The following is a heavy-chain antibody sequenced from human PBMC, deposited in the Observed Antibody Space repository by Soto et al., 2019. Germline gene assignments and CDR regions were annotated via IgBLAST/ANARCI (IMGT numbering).Heavy chain of an antibody. CDR3: AREGAGATISAAFDI. CDR2: INPSGGST. Sequence: ASVKVSCKASGYTFTSYYMHWVRQAPGQGLEWMGIINPSGGSTSYAQKFQGRVTMTRDTSTSTVYMELSSLRSEDTAEYYCAREGAGATISAAFDIWGQGTMVTVSS. D-gene: IGHD1-26*01. CDR1: GYTFTSYY. V-gene: IGHV1-46*01. J-gene: IGHJ3*02.